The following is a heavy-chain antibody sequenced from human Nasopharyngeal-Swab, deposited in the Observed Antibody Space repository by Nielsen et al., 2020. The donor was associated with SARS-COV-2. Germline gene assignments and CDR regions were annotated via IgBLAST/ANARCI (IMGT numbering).Heavy chain of an antibody. J-gene: IGHJ4*02. CDR3: HLSSGYDGYINY. D-gene: IGHD3-22*01. Sequence: GESLKISCKASGFSVTSHGMHWVRQAPGKGLEWVAVIWYDGTNKFYADSVKGRFTISRVNSKNTLYLQMNSLRAEDTAMYYCHLSSGYDGYINYWGQGTLVTVSS. CDR2: IWYDGTNK. CDR1: GFSVTSHG. V-gene: IGHV3-33*01.